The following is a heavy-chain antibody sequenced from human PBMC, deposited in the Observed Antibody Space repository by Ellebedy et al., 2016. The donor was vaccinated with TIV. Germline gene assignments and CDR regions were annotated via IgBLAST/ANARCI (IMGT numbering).Heavy chain of an antibody. J-gene: IGHJ4*02. CDR1: GFIFSSYA. D-gene: IGHD4-17*01. CDR2: ISYDGSNK. CDR3: ARDRVHYAHFDY. V-gene: IGHV3-30-3*01. Sequence: GGSLRLXXAASGFIFSSYAMHWVRQAPGKGLEWVAVISYDGSNKYYADSVKGRFTISRDNSKNTLYLQMNNLRAEDTAVYYCARDRVHYAHFDYWGQGTLVTVSS.